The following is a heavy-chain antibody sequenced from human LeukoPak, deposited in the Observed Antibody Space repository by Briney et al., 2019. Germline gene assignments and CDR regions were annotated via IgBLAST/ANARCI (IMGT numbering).Heavy chain of an antibody. CDR1: GDTFIPYT. Sequence: TSVKVSCKASGDTFIPYTFSWVRQAPGQGLEWIGRIIPSLDVANYAQKFQGRVTLSVDRDTATTYMEVTSLRSEDTAIYYCARDHCSPGTCLGGHWGQGTLVTVSS. J-gene: IGHJ4*02. V-gene: IGHV1-69*04. CDR2: IIPSLDVA. D-gene: IGHD2-15*01. CDR3: ARDHCSPGTCLGGH.